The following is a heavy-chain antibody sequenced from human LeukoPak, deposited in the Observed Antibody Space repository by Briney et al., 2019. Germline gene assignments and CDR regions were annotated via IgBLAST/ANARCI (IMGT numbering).Heavy chain of an antibody. CDR3: ANSPRNCTGGVCGVNWLDP. Sequence: PGGSLRLSCAASGFTFSSYAMSWVRQAPGKGLEWVSAISGSGGSTYYADSVKGRFTISRDNSKNTLYLQMNSLRAEDTAVYYCANSPRNCTGGVCGVNWLDPWGQGTLVTVAS. CDR2: ISGSGGST. J-gene: IGHJ5*02. V-gene: IGHV3-23*01. CDR1: GFTFSSYA. D-gene: IGHD2-8*02.